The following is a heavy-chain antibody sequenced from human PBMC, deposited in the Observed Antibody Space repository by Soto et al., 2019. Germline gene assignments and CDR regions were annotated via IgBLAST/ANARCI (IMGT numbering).Heavy chain of an antibody. J-gene: IGHJ6*02. Sequence: LCLTCTVSGGYISGYYWTWIRQPPVKGLECIGGIYYSGSTNFNPSLKSRVTISVDTSKNQFSLKLTSVTAADTAVYFCARVRGARNYYYGVDVWGQGTTVTVSS. CDR1: GGYISGYY. V-gene: IGHV4-59*01. D-gene: IGHD1-26*01. CDR2: IYYSGST. CDR3: ARVRGARNYYYGVDV.